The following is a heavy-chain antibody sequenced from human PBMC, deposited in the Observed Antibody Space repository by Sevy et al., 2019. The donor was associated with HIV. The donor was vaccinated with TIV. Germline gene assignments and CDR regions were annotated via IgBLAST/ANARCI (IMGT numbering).Heavy chain of an antibody. D-gene: IGHD3-9*01. CDR1: GLTFNNAW. CDR3: ATAPGYYDSAPFDY. CDR2: IKSKIDGETT. J-gene: IGHJ4*02. Sequence: GGSLRLSCAVSGLTFNNAWMNWVRQAPGTGLQWVGLIKSKIDGETTDYVAPVKGRFTISRDELKNTLFLQMNSLKIEDTAVYYCATAPGYYDSAPFDYWGPGTLVTVSS. V-gene: IGHV3-15*01.